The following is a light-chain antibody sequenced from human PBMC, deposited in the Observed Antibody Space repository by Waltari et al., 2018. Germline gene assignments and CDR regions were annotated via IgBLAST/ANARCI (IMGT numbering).Light chain of an antibody. J-gene: IGKJ1*01. Sequence: EIVLTQSPGTLSLSSGERAALPCRASQRVSNNYLAWYQQKPGQAPRLLLYGASSRATGIPDRFSGRGSGTDFTLTISRLEPEDFAVYYCQQYGSSPGTFGQGTKVEIK. CDR2: GAS. V-gene: IGKV3-20*01. CDR3: QQYGSSPGT. CDR1: QRVSNNY.